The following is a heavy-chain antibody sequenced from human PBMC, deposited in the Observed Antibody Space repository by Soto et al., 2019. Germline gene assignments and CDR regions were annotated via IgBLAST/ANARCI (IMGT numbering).Heavy chain of an antibody. J-gene: IGHJ5*02. V-gene: IGHV4-59*01. CDR2: IYYSGST. Sequence: PSDTLSLTCTVSGDFISDYYWSWIRQPPGKGLEWIGYIYYSGSTNYNPSLQSRVTISVDTSKNQFSLNLSSVTAADTAVYYCSAERGNWFYPRGQRTPVTVSA. CDR3: SAERGNWFYP. D-gene: IGHD3-10*01. CDR1: GDFISDYY.